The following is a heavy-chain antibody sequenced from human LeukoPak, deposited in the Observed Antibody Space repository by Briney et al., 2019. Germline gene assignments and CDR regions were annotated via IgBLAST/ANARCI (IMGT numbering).Heavy chain of an antibody. CDR1: GGSISSYY. D-gene: IGHD4-23*01. CDR3: ARVSGLSTVVTLDV. V-gene: IGHV4-59*12. Sequence: SETLSLTCTVSGGSISSYYWSWIRQPPGKGLEWIGEIYHSGSTNYNPSLKSRVTISVDKSKNQFSLKLSSVTAADTAVYYCARVSGLSTVVTLDVWGQGTTVTVSS. CDR2: IYHSGST. J-gene: IGHJ6*02.